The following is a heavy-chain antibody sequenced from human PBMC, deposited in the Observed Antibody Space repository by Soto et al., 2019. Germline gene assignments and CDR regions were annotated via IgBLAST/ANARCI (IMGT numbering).Heavy chain of an antibody. D-gene: IGHD1-26*01. V-gene: IGHV4-34*01. CDR1: GGSFSGYY. Sequence: SETLSLTCAVYGGSFSGYYWSWIRQPPGKGLEWIGEINHSGSTNYNPSLKSRVTISVDTSKNQFSLKLSSVTAADTAVYYCARSISIVGATRKQGVGGGPRYFDYWGQGTLVTVSS. CDR3: ARSISIVGATRKQGVGGGPRYFDY. J-gene: IGHJ4*02. CDR2: INHSGST.